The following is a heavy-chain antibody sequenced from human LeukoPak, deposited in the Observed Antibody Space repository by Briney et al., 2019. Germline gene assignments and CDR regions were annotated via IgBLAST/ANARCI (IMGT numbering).Heavy chain of an antibody. J-gene: IGHJ4*02. V-gene: IGHV3-23*01. Sequence: GGSLRLSCAASGFTFSSFAITWVRQAPGKGLEWVSGFDGNGPNTYYADSVKGRWTIPRDNSRNTLYLEMNSLRPEDTAIYYCAKPRTTGLGWAQFDYWGQGSLVTVSS. CDR3: AKPRTTGLGWAQFDY. CDR2: FDGNGPNT. CDR1: GFTFSSFA. D-gene: IGHD2-8*02.